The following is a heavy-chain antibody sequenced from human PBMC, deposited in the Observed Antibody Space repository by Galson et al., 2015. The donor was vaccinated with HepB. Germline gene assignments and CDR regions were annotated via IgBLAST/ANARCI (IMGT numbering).Heavy chain of an antibody. CDR1: GGTFSSYA. Sequence: SVKVSCKASGGTFSSYAISWVRQAPGQGLEWMGGIIPIFGTANYAQKFQGRVTITADKSTSTAYMELSSLRSEDTAVYYCAREGIAAAGTGYFDYWGQGTLVTVSS. D-gene: IGHD6-13*01. V-gene: IGHV1-69*06. CDR3: AREGIAAAGTGYFDY. CDR2: IIPIFGTA. J-gene: IGHJ4*02.